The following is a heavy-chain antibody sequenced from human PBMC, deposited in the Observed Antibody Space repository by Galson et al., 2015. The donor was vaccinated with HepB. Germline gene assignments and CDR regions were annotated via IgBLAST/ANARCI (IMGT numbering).Heavy chain of an antibody. CDR2: ISSSSSFI. Sequence: SLRLSCAASGFSFSDFSLNWVRQAPGKGLEWVSSISSSSSFIYYADSVKGRFTISRDNAKNSLYLQMDSLRTEDTAVYYCARDVATITGDFQYWGQGTLVTVSS. J-gene: IGHJ1*01. CDR3: ARDVATITGDFQY. D-gene: IGHD5-12*01. CDR1: GFSFSDFS. V-gene: IGHV3-21*01.